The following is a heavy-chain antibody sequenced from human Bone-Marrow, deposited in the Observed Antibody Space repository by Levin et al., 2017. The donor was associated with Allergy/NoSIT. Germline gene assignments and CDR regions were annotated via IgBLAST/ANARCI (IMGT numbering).Heavy chain of an antibody. J-gene: IGHJ3*01. D-gene: IGHD5/OR15-5a*01. V-gene: IGHV3-30*04. CDR1: GFQFSEHA. Sequence: GGSLRLSCEVSGFQFSEHAIHWVRQAPGKGLEWLAVWSVLSSGGSSPYYAASAKDRFTISGDTSKNTVFLQMNSLRVDDTAFYYCTRAAPAALSTSLGGPFDLWGQGTMVTVSS. CDR2: WSVLSSGGSSP. CDR3: TRAAPAALSTSLGGPFDL.